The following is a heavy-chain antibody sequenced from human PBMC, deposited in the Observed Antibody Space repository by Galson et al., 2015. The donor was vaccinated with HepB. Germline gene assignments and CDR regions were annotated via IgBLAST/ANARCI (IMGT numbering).Heavy chain of an antibody. CDR3: ARVLEGVRGVIIVFDY. CDR2: INTNTGNP. D-gene: IGHD3-10*01. Sequence: SVKVSCKVSGYTLTELSMHWVRQAPGKGLEWMGWINTNTGNPTYAQGFTGRFVFSLDTSVSTAYLQISSLKAEDTAVYYCARVLEGVRGVIIVFDYWGQGTLVTVSS. CDR1: GYTLTELS. J-gene: IGHJ4*02. V-gene: IGHV7-4-1*02.